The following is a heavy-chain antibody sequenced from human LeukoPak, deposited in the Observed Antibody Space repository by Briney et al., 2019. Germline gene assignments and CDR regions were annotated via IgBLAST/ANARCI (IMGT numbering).Heavy chain of an antibody. V-gene: IGHV1-8*02. J-gene: IGHJ5*02. CDR2: MSPNSGNT. CDR3: ARVRSGGYCSSTSCYRWFDP. D-gene: IGHD2-2*03. CDR1: GYTFTGYY. Sequence: ASVKVSCKASGYTFTGYYMHWVRQAPGQGLEWMGWMSPNSGNTGYAQKFQGRVTMTRNTSISTAYMELSSLRSEDTAVYYCARVRSGGYCSSTSCYRWFDPWGQGTLVTVSS.